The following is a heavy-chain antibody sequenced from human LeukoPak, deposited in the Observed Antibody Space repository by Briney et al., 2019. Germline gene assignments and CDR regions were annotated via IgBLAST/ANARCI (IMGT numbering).Heavy chain of an antibody. CDR1: GFTFSSYA. V-gene: IGHV3-23*01. D-gene: IGHD3-10*01. CDR2: LSGSGVNI. J-gene: IGHJ4*02. CDR3: ATAGGYYGSGSPDYFDH. Sequence: GGSLRLSCAASGFTFSSYAMTWVRQAPGKGLEWVSSLSGSGVNIFYADSVKGRFTISRDNSQNTVFLQMNSLRAEDTAVYFCATAGGYYGSGSPDYFDHRGQGTLVTVSS.